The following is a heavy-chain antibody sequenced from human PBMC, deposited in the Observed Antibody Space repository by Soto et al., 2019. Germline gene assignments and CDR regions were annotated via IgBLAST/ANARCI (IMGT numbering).Heavy chain of an antibody. CDR2: IYPGDSDT. J-gene: IGHJ4*02. Sequence: PGESLKISLKGSGYSFTSYWIGWVRQMHGKGLEWMGIIYPGDSDTRYSPSFQGQVTISADKSISTAYLQWSSLKASDTAMYYCPRHSPDSSGYYLFDYSRQGTLVTVSS. D-gene: IGHD3-22*01. CDR3: PRHSPDSSGYYLFDY. V-gene: IGHV5-51*01. CDR1: GYSFTSYW.